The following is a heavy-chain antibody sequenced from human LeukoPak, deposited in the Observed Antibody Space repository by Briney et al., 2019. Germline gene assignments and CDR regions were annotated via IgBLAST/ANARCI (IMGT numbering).Heavy chain of an antibody. D-gene: IGHD3-22*01. CDR1: GFTFSSYA. CDR2: ISGSGGST. V-gene: IGHV3-23*01. J-gene: IGHJ4*02. CDR3: AKDTIPDYYDSSGYSSYYFDY. Sequence: GGSLRLSCAASGFTFSSYAMSWVRQAPGKGLEWDSAISGSGGSTYYADSVKGRFTISRDNSKNTLYLQMNSLRAEDTAVYYCAKDTIPDYYDSSGYSSYYFDYWGQGTLVTVSS.